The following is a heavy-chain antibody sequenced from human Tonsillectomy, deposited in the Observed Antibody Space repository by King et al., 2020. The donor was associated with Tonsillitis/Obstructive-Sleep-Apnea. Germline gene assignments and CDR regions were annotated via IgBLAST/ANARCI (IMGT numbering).Heavy chain of an antibody. CDR1: GYTFTSYD. CDR2: MNPNSGNT. Sequence: VQLVESGAEVKKPGASVKVSCKASGYTFTSYDINWVRQATGQGLEWMGWMNPNSGNTGYAQKVQGRVTMTRNTSISTAYMELSSLRSEDTAVYYCAREDIVATANYDYWDQGTLVTVSS. CDR3: AREDIVATANYDY. J-gene: IGHJ4*02. D-gene: IGHD5-12*01. V-gene: IGHV1-8*01.